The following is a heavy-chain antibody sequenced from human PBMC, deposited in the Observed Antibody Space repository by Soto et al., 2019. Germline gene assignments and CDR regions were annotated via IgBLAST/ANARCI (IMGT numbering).Heavy chain of an antibody. CDR1: GGSISSYY. J-gene: IGHJ6*02. Sequence: PSETLSLTCTVSGGSISSYYWSWIRQPPGKGLEWIGYIYYSGSTNYNPSLKSRVTISVDTSKNQFSLKLSSVTAADTAVYYCARAGMYYVFWSGYSEIYYYYYGMDVWGQGTTVTVSS. V-gene: IGHV4-59*01. CDR3: ARAGMYYVFWSGYSEIYYYYYGMDV. CDR2: IYYSGST. D-gene: IGHD3-3*01.